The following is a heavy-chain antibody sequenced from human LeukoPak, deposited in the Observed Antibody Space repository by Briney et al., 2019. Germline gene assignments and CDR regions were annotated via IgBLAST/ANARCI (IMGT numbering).Heavy chain of an antibody. V-gene: IGHV4-34*01. D-gene: IGHD4-17*01. Sequence: SEILSLTCAVYGGSFSGYYWSWIRQPPGKGLEWIGEINHSGSTNYNPSLKSRVTISVDTSKNQFSLKLSSVTAADTAVYYCARNGDYAADYWGQGTLVTVSS. J-gene: IGHJ4*02. CDR1: GGSFSGYY. CDR2: INHSGST. CDR3: ARNGDYAADY.